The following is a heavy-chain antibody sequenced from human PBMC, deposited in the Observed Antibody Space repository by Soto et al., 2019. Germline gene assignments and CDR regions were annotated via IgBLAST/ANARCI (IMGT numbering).Heavy chain of an antibody. CDR3: AKDRGYCSSPICFNIPDVDY. Sequence: QVQLVESGGGVVQPGRSLRLSCAASGFTFTTYGMNWVRQAPGKGLEWVAVISYDGSNKLYEDSVRGRFAISRDNTKNTLYLHMDSLRPEDTAVYYCAKDRGYCSSPICFNIPDVDYWGQGAPGTVSS. CDR2: ISYDGSNK. CDR1: GFTFTTYG. V-gene: IGHV3-30*18. D-gene: IGHD2-2*01. J-gene: IGHJ4*02.